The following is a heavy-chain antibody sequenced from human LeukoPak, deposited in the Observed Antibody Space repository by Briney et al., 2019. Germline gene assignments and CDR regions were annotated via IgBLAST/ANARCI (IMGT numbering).Heavy chain of an antibody. V-gene: IGHV3-7*01. J-gene: IGHJ4*02. CDR1: GFIFGGYW. Sequence: GGSLRLSCAASGFIFGGYWMSWVRQAPGRGLEWVANINPDGSIKYYVDSVNGRFTISRDNAKNSLYIQMNGLRAEDTAVYYCVSGFLQWLYWGQGTLVTVSS. D-gene: IGHD3-3*01. CDR3: VSGFLQWLY. CDR2: INPDGSIK.